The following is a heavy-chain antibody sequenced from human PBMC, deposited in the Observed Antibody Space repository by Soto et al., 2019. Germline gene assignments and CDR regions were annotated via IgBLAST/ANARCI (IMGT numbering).Heavy chain of an antibody. CDR3: ARCSGWYGQCYFDC. J-gene: IGHJ4*02. D-gene: IGHD6-13*01. Sequence: DVQLVETGGGLIQPGGSLRLSCAASGFIVSSSYMSWVRQAPGKGLEWVSVLYSDGRTYYADSVKGRFTISRDNSKNTLYLQMNSLRAEDPAVYYCARCSGWYGQCYFDCWGQGTLVTVSS. CDR1: GFIVSSSY. CDR2: LYSDGRT. V-gene: IGHV3-53*02.